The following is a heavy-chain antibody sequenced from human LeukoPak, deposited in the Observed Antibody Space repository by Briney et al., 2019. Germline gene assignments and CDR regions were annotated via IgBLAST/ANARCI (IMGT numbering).Heavy chain of an antibody. J-gene: IGHJ3*02. CDR3: AKDLAFTGAFDI. D-gene: IGHD3-3*02. Sequence: PGGSLRLSCAASGFTFSSYAMSWVRQAPGKGLEWVSIISASGGTTYYADSVKGRFTISRDNSKNTLYQQMNSLRAEDTAVYYCAKDLAFTGAFDIWGQGTMVTVSS. CDR2: ISASGGTT. CDR1: GFTFSSYA. V-gene: IGHV3-23*01.